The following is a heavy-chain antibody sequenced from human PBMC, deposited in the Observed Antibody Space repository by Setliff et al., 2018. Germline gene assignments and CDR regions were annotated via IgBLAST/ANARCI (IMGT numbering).Heavy chain of an antibody. CDR1: GFTFSSYW. V-gene: IGHV3-15*01. Sequence: GGSLRLSCAASGFTFSSYWMYWVRQAPGKGLEWVGRIKSKTDGGTIDYAAPVKGRFIISGDESENTLYLQMNNLKTEDTGVYYCTTDRRGGCSGASCYDFDYWGQGTLVTVPS. D-gene: IGHD2-15*01. CDR2: IKSKTDGGTI. CDR3: TTDRRGGCSGASCYDFDY. J-gene: IGHJ4*02.